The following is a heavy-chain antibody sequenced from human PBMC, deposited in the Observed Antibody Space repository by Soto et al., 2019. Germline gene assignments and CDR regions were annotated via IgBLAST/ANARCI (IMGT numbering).Heavy chain of an antibody. J-gene: IGHJ4*02. Sequence: GGSLRLSCAASGFTFSSYAMSWVRQAPGKGLEWVSAISGSGGSTYYADSVKGRFTISRDNSKNTLYLQMNSLRAEDTAVYYCARPWLDFWSGYYTRGGFDYWGQGTLVTVYS. V-gene: IGHV3-23*01. CDR3: ARPWLDFWSGYYTRGGFDY. D-gene: IGHD3-3*01. CDR1: GFTFSSYA. CDR2: ISGSGGST.